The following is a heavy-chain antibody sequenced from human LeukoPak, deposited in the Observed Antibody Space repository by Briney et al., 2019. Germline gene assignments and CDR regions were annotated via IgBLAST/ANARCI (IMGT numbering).Heavy chain of an antibody. V-gene: IGHV1-46*01. CDR1: RYTFTHYY. Sequence: ASVKVSFKASRYTFTHYYMHWVRQAPGQGLEWMGIINPSGGSTSYAQKLQGRVTMTRDTTTSTVYMELSSLRSEDTAVYYCASLDAARGGYGMDVWGQGTTVTVSS. D-gene: IGHD2-15*01. CDR3: ASLDAARGGYGMDV. CDR2: INPSGGST. J-gene: IGHJ6*02.